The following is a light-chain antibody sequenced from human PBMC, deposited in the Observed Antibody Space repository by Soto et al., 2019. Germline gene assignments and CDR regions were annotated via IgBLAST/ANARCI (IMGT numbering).Light chain of an antibody. V-gene: IGKV3-15*01. CDR2: GAS. CDR1: QSVSSN. Sequence: DIVLTQSPGTLSLSPGERATLSCRASQSVSSNLAWYQQKPGQAPRLLIYGASTRATGIPARFSGSGSGTEFTLTISSLQSEDFAVYYCQQYNTWPPSTFGQGTKVDIK. J-gene: IGKJ1*01. CDR3: QQYNTWPPST.